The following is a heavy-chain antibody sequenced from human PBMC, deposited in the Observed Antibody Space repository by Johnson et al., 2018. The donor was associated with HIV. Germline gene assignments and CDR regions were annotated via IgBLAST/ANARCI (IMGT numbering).Heavy chain of an antibody. D-gene: IGHD2-21*02. J-gene: IGHJ3*01. CDR3: AAYSIERGL. CDR1: GFTFDDYA. V-gene: IGHV3-9*01. Sequence: VQLVESGGGVVRPGGSLRLSCAASGFTFDDYAMHWVRQAPGKGLEWVSGFSWNSGSIGYGDSVKGRFPISRDNAKKSLYLQMNSLRAEDTAVTLTAAYSIERGLWGQGTRVTVSS. CDR2: FSWNSGSI.